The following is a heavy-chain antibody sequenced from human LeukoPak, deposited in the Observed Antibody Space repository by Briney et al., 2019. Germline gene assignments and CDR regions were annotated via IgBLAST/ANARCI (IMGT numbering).Heavy chain of an antibody. J-gene: IGHJ6*03. CDR1: GFTFSKHG. V-gene: IGHV3-23*01. CDR2: ISPSGDIT. CDR3: ARDTSAFLTGYYYMDV. D-gene: IGHD2-2*01. Sequence: GGTLRLSCAASGFTFSKHGMNWVRQAPGKGLEWVSGISPSGDITYYADSVRGRFTISRDNSKNTLYLQMNSLRAEDTAVYYCARDTSAFLTGYYYMDVWGKGTTVTVSS.